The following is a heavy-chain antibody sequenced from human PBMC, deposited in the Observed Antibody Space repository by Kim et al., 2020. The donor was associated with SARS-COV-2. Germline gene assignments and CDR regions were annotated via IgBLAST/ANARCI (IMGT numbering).Heavy chain of an antibody. CDR1: GFTFSNAW. J-gene: IGHJ6*02. Sequence: GGSLRLSCAASGFTFSNAWMSWVRQAPGKGLECVGRIKSKTDGGTTDYAAPVKGRFTISRDDSKNTLYLQMNSLKTEDTAVYYCTTDRALPITMVRGVIITGPLYYYYYGMDVWGQGTTVTVSS. V-gene: IGHV3-15*01. CDR2: IKSKTDGGTT. D-gene: IGHD3-10*01. CDR3: TTDRALPITMVRGVIITGPLYYYYYGMDV.